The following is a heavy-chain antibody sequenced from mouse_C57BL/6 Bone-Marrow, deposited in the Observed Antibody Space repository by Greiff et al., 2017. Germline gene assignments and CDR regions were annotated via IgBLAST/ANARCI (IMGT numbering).Heavy chain of an antibody. V-gene: IGHV1-82*01. D-gene: IGHD1-1*01. CDR1: GYAFSSSW. J-gene: IGHJ3*01. Sequence: QVQLQQSGPELVKPGASVKISCKASGYAFSSSWMNWVKQRPGKGLEWIGRIYPGDGDTNYNGKFKGKATLTADKSSSTAYLQLSSLTSEGSAVYFCARRYYSGSNYGGFAYWGQGTLVTVSA. CDR2: IYPGDGDT. CDR3: ARRYYSGSNYGGFAY.